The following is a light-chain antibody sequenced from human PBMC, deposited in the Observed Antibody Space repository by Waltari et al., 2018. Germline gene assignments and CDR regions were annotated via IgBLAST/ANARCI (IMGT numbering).Light chain of an antibody. V-gene: IGLV3-10*01. CDR1: GLPKQY. CDR3: YSKDTDGGSQGK. J-gene: IGLJ2*01. Sequence: YDLTQPPSVSVSPGQTAAIPCSGYGLPKQYTFWYQQKSGQAPVLVMYDDNKRPSGIPGRFSGSSAGTVATLTITGAQVDDEADYYCYSKDTDGGSQGKIGGGTKLTVL. CDR2: DDN.